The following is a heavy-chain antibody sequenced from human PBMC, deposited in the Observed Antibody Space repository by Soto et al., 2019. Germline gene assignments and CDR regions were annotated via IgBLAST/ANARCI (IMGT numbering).Heavy chain of an antibody. Sequence: QVQLVQSGAEVKKPGSSVKVSCKASGGTFSSYTISWVRQAPGQGLEWMGRIIPNLGIANYAQKFQGRVTIPADKSTSTAYMELSSLRSEDTAVYYCARTPDCTNGVCYPWGQGTLVTVSS. J-gene: IGHJ5*02. CDR1: GGTFSSYT. CDR3: ARTPDCTNGVCYP. CDR2: IIPNLGIA. D-gene: IGHD2-8*01. V-gene: IGHV1-69*02.